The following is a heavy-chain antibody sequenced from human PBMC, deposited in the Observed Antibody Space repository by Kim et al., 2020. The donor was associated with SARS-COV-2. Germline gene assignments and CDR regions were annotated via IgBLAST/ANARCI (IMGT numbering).Heavy chain of an antibody. CDR3: ARARYFNSSGWYSS. V-gene: IGHV1-2*06. CDR2: INPNSGGT. Sequence: ASVKVSCKASGYTFTGYYIHWVRQAPGQGLEWLGRINPNSGGTIYAQKFQGRVTLTGDTPISTAYMELSRLTSDDPAVYYCARARYFNSSGWYSSWGQGT. D-gene: IGHD6-19*01. CDR1: GYTFTGYY. J-gene: IGHJ4*02.